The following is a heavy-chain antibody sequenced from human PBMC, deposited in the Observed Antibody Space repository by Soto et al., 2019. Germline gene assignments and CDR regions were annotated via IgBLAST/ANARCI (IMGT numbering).Heavy chain of an antibody. CDR2: ISTDGSVT. CDR3: TTDPYDGRHFNY. V-gene: IGHV3-74*01. D-gene: IGHD3-16*01. CDR1: GLTFSSYW. J-gene: IGHJ4*02. Sequence: PGGSLRLSCAASGLTFSSYWMHWVRQAPGKGLVWVSRISTDGSVTTYADSVKGRFTISRDNAKNTLYLQMNSLRTEDTAIYYCTTDPYDGRHFNYWGQGTLVTVSS.